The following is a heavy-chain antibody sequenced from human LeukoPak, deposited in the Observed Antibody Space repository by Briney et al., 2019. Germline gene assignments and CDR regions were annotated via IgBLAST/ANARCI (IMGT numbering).Heavy chain of an antibody. Sequence: GGFLRLSCAASGFTVSSNYMSWVRQAPGKGLEWVAFIRYDGSNKYYADSVRGRFTISRDNSKNTLYLQMNSLRAEDTAVYYCAKDRSSSMDVWGKGTTVTVSS. V-gene: IGHV3-30*02. CDR3: AKDRSSSMDV. CDR2: IRYDGSNK. D-gene: IGHD2-2*01. CDR1: GFTVSSNY. J-gene: IGHJ6*04.